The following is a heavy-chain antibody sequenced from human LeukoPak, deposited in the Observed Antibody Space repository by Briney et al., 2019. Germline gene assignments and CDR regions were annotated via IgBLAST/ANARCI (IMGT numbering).Heavy chain of an antibody. CDR3: ARGFGSIAGADHFDY. Sequence: GSLRLSCAASGFTFSRHWMSWIRQPPGKGLEWIGYIYYSGSTNYNPSLKSLVTISVDTSKNQFSQKLSSVTAADTAVYYCARGFGSIAGADHFDYWGQGTLVTVSS. D-gene: IGHD6-19*01. CDR1: GFTFSRHW. V-gene: IGHV4-59*11. CDR2: IYYSGST. J-gene: IGHJ4*02.